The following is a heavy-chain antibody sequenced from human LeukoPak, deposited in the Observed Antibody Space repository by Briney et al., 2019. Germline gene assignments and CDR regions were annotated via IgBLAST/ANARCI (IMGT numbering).Heavy chain of an antibody. J-gene: IGHJ4*02. CDR2: IYHSGST. Sequence: SETLSLTCTVSGVSISSNNWWSWVRQSPGKGLEWIGEIYHSGSTNYNPSLKSRVTISVDKSKNQFSLKLNSVTAADTAVYYCARAYYGGKSGYYFDNWGQGTLVTVSS. D-gene: IGHD4-23*01. CDR1: GVSISSNNW. V-gene: IGHV4-4*02. CDR3: ARAYYGGKSGYYFDN.